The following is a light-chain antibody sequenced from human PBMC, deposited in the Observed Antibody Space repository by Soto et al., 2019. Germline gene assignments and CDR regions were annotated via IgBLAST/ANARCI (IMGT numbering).Light chain of an antibody. V-gene: IGKV1-5*01. CDR3: QQYYTTPPT. Sequence: DIQLTQSPSTLSAAVGDSVTITCRASQNIRNLLAWYQQKPGKAPKPLIFDASTLKTGVPSRFGGSGSGAEFNFTISSLQAEDAAVYYCQQYYTTPPTFGLGTKVEVK. CDR2: DAS. J-gene: IGKJ1*01. CDR1: QNIRNL.